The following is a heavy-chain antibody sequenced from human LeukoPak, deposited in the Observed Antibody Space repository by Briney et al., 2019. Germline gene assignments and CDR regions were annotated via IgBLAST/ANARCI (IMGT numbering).Heavy chain of an antibody. CDR3: ASSPYSNLPLEYLQH. V-gene: IGHV1-8*03. CDR1: GYTFTNYD. D-gene: IGHD4-11*01. Sequence: GSVKVSCKACGYTFTNYDINWVRQATGQGLEWLGWMNPNSGNTGFAQKFQGRVTITRNTSISTAYMELRTLRSDDTAFYFCASSPYSNLPLEYLQHWGQGSLVTVSS. CDR2: MNPNSGNT. J-gene: IGHJ1*01.